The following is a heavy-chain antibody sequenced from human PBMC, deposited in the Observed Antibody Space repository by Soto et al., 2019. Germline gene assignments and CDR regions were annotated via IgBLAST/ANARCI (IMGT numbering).Heavy chain of an antibody. Sequence: ASVKVSCKVSGYTLTELSMHWVRQAPGKGLEWMGGFDPEDGETIYAQKFQGRVTMTEDTSTDTAYMELSSLRSEDTAVYYCATQDTRYVCGSYRKTKTYDYWGQGTLVTVSS. D-gene: IGHD3-16*02. CDR1: GYTLTELS. CDR3: ATQDTRYVCGSYRKTKTYDY. V-gene: IGHV1-24*01. J-gene: IGHJ4*02. CDR2: FDPEDGET.